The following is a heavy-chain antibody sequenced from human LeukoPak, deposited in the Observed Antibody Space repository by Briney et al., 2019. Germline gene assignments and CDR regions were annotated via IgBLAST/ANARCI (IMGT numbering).Heavy chain of an antibody. Sequence: SVEVSCKASGGTFSSYAISWVRQAPGQGLEWMGGIIPIFGTANYAQKFQGRVTITADESTSTAYMELSSLRSEDTAVYYCARGNGIAAAPLGYWGQGTLVTVSS. J-gene: IGHJ4*02. CDR1: GGTFSSYA. CDR3: ARGNGIAAAPLGY. V-gene: IGHV1-69*13. CDR2: IIPIFGTA. D-gene: IGHD6-13*01.